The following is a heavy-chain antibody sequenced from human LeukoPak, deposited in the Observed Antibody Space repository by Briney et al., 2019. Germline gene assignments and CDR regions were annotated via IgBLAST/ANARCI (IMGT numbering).Heavy chain of an antibody. Sequence: GGSLRLSCAASGFIFSSYGMHWVRQAPGKGPEWVAFIMYDGSNKLYADSVKGRFTISRDNSKNTLCLHMTSLRAEDTAVYYCVKDQATHWGQGTLVTASS. CDR2: IMYDGSNK. CDR1: GFIFSSYG. CDR3: VKDQATH. J-gene: IGHJ4*02. V-gene: IGHV3-30*02.